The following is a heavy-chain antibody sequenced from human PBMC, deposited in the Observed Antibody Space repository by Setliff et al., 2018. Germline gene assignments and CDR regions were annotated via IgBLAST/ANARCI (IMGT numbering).Heavy chain of an antibody. D-gene: IGHD4-17*01. CDR2: INPSSGGI. CDR3: ARESVEMTTSTRSGFDY. V-gene: IGHV1-46*04. J-gene: IGHJ4*02. CDR1: GYSFTNHY. Sequence: EASVKVSCKASGYSFTNHYIHWVRQAPGQGLEWMGRINPSSGGISYAQKLQGRVIMTRDTSTSTVYMEVSRLRSEDTAVYHCARESVEMTTSTRSGFDYWGQGTLVTVSS.